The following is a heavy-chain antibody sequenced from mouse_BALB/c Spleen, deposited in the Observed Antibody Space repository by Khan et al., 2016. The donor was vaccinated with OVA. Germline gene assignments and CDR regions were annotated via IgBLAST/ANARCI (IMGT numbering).Heavy chain of an antibody. CDR2: INTYTGEP. Sequence: QIQLVQSGPELKKPGETVQISCKASGFTFTNYGMNWVKQAPGKGLKWMGWINTYTGEPTFVDDFKGRFAFSLKTSVSTAYLQITSLKNGDTATYFCARVGYNGTMDCWGQGTSVTVSS. V-gene: IGHV9-3-1*01. D-gene: IGHD2-14*01. J-gene: IGHJ4*01. CDR3: ARVGYNGTMDC. CDR1: GFTFTNYG.